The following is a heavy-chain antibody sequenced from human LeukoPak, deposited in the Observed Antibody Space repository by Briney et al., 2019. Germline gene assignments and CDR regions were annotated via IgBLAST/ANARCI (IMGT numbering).Heavy chain of an antibody. D-gene: IGHD2-15*01. CDR3: ARGLRYCSGGSCYAPLDY. CDR2: INTNTGNP. V-gene: IGHV7-4-1*02. Sequence: PGGSLRLSCAASGYTFTSYAMNWVRQAPGQGLEWMGWINTNTGNPTYAQGFTGRFVFSLDTSVSTAYLQISSLKAEDTAVYYCARGLRYCSGGSCYAPLDYWGQGTLVTVSS. CDR1: GYTFTSYA. J-gene: IGHJ4*02.